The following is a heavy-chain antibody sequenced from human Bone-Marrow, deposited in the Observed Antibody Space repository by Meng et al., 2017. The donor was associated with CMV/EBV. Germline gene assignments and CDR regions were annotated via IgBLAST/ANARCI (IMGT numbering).Heavy chain of an antibody. CDR3: ARVRASGSDDY. V-gene: IGHV4-31*03. CDR2: IDYSGST. Sequence: SETLSLTCTVSGASVSSSACYWSWNRQRPGQGLEWVGHIDYSGSTYSNPSLNGRLTISVDTSRNQYSLKLRSVTAADTAVYYCARVRASGSDDYWGQGTLVTVSS. CDR1: GASVSSSACY. D-gene: IGHD3-10*01. J-gene: IGHJ4*02.